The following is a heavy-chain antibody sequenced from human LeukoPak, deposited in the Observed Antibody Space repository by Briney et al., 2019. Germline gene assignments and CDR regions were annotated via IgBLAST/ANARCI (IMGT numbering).Heavy chain of an antibody. CDR2: INHSGSI. CDR1: GGSFSGYY. D-gene: IGHD6-6*01. J-gene: IGHJ6*04. CDR3: ASIAARPKNSV. V-gene: IGHV4-34*01. Sequence: SETLSLTCAVYGGSFSGYYWTWIRQPPGKGLEWIGEINHSGSINYNPSLKSRVTISVDTSKNQFSLKLSSVTAADTAVYYCASIAARPKNSVWGKGTTVTVSS.